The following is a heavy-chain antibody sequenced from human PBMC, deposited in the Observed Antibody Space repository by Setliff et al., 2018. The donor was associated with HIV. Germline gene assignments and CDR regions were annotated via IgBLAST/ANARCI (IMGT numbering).Heavy chain of an antibody. CDR2: IYWDDDK. J-gene: IGHJ4*02. CDR1: GFSLSTTGVG. Sequence: SGPTLVNPTQTLTLTCTFSGFSLSTTGVGVGWIRQPPGKALEWLALIYWDDDKRYSPSLKSRLTITKDTSKNQVVLTMARMDPVDTATYYCAHRRVGNYDSSGNYHSYFDYWGQGILVTVSS. V-gene: IGHV2-5*02. D-gene: IGHD3-22*01. CDR3: AHRRVGNYDSSGNYHSYFDY.